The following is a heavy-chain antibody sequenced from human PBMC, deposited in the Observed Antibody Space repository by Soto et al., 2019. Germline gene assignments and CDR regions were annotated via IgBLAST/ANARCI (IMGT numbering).Heavy chain of an antibody. V-gene: IGHV4-61*01. CDR1: GDSVTTGSYY. CDR3: AKRDYAFDA. J-gene: IGHJ4*02. Sequence: SLTCAVSGDSVTTGSYYWSWIRQPPGKTLEWIGYIYYSGSTNYNPSLKSRATIYTDTSGRHFSLNLTSVTADDTAVYFCAKRDYAFDAWCQGTLVTVAS. CDR2: IYYSGST. D-gene: IGHD4-17*01.